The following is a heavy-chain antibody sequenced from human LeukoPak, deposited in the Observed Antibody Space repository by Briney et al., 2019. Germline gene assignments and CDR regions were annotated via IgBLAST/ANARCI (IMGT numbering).Heavy chain of an antibody. CDR1: GFTFSRYS. D-gene: IGHD2-15*01. V-gene: IGHV3-48*02. J-gene: IGHJ4*02. CDR2: ISSSSTTI. Sequence: GGSLRLSCVVSGFTFSRYSMNWVRQAPGKGLEWISYISSSSTTIYYADSVKGRFTISRDNAKNSLYLQMNSLRDEDAAVYYCARDLYFWGQGTLVTVFS. CDR3: ARDLYF.